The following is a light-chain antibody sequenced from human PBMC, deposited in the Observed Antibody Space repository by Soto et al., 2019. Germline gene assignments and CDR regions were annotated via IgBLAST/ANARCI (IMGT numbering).Light chain of an antibody. CDR1: QVISSW. Sequence: DIQMTQYPSSVSAAVGDRVTITCRASQVISSWLVWYQQKPGKAPKLLIHAASSLQSGVPLRFSGSGSGTDFTLTISSLQPEDFATYYCQHYNSYSEAFGQGTKVDI. V-gene: IGKV1D-16*01. J-gene: IGKJ1*01. CDR3: QHYNSYSEA. CDR2: AAS.